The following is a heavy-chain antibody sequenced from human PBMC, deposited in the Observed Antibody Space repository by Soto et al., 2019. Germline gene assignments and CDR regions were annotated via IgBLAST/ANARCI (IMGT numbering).Heavy chain of an antibody. CDR2: IYPGDSDT. D-gene: IGHD4-4*01. Sequence: DSLTISRKGSGYSFTSYWIGLVRQMPGKGLEWMGIIYPGDSDTRYSPSFQGQVTISADKSISTAYLQWSSLKASDTAMYYCARLGVTTYYYYYYGMDVWGQGTTVTVSS. CDR1: GYSFTSYW. J-gene: IGHJ6*02. CDR3: ARLGVTTYYYYYYGMDV. V-gene: IGHV5-51*01.